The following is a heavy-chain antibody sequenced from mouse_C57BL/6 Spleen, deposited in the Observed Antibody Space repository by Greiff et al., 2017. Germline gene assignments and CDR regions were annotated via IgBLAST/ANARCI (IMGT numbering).Heavy chain of an antibody. CDR3: ARKDITTVVGFDY. CDR1: GYTFTDYN. V-gene: IGHV1-18*01. Sequence: VQLQQSGPELVKPGASVKIPCKASGYTFTDYNMDWVKQSHGKSLEWIGDINPNNGGTIYNQKFKGKATLTVDKSSSTAYMELRSLTSEDTAVYYCARKDITTVVGFDYWGQGTTLTVSS. CDR2: INPNNGGT. J-gene: IGHJ2*01. D-gene: IGHD1-1*01.